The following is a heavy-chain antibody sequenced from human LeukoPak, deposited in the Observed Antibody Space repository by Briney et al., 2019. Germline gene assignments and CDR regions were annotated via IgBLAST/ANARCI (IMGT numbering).Heavy chain of an antibody. J-gene: IGHJ5*02. V-gene: IGHV3-23*01. CDR3: AKKYSTGLDP. CDR2: ISGTGGST. D-gene: IGHD1-26*01. CDR1: GFTFSRYS. Sequence: GVLRLSCAASGFTFSRYSMNWVRQAPGKGLEWVSDISGTGGSTYYADSVKGRFTVSRDNSKNTLYLQMNSLRAEDTAVYYCAKKYSTGLDPWGQGTLVTVSS.